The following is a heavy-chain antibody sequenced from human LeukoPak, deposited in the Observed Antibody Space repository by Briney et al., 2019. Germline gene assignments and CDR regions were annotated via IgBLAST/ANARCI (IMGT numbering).Heavy chain of an antibody. CDR1: VGTFSGHY. CDR3: ARASQRETYFNAFDI. J-gene: IGHJ3*02. Sequence: SETLSLTCAVYVGTFSGHYWSWIRQPPGKGLEGIGEIDHTGNSNYKSSLKSRVTISVDTSKNQFSLSLNSVTAADTAVYYCARASQRETYFNAFDIWGQGTMVTVFS. V-gene: IGHV4-34*01. D-gene: IGHD1-26*01. CDR2: IDHTGNS.